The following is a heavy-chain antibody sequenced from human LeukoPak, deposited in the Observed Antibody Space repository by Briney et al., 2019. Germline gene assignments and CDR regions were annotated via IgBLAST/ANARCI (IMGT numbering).Heavy chain of an antibody. D-gene: IGHD2-2*01. V-gene: IGHV1-18*01. CDR2: ISAYNGNT. J-gene: IGHJ4*02. CDR1: GYTFTSYG. CDR3: ARDGRRFNIVVVSAVDC. Sequence: ASVKVSCKASGYTFTSYGISWVRQAPGQGLEWMGWISAYNGNTNYAQKLQGRVTMTTDTSTSTAYMELRSLRSDDTAVYYCARDGRRFNIVVVSAVDCWGQGTLVTVSS.